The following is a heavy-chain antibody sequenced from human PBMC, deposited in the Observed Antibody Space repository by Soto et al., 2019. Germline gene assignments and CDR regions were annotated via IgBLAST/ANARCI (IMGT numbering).Heavy chain of an antibody. Sequence: PGGSLRLSCAAFGFTFNNYWMSWVRQAPGKGLEWVANIKQDGSEKYYVDSVKGRFTISRDNAKNSLYLQMNSLRAEDTAVYYCARDLLYCSTTSCQIMFDYWGQGTLVTVSS. D-gene: IGHD2-2*01. CDR2: IKQDGSEK. CDR3: ARDLLYCSTTSCQIMFDY. J-gene: IGHJ4*02. CDR1: GFTFNNYW. V-gene: IGHV3-7*01.